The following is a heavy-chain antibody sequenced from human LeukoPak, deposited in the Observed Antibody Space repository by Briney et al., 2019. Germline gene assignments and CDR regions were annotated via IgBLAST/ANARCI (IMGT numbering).Heavy chain of an antibody. D-gene: IGHD6-13*01. CDR3: ARGGQQLVLDFDY. Sequence: SETLSLTCTVSGGSISSGDYYWSWIRQPPGKGLEWIGYIYYSGSTYYNPSLKSRVTISVDTSKNQFSLKLSSVTAADTAVYYCARGGQQLVLDFDYWGQGTLGTVSS. CDR2: IYYSGST. J-gene: IGHJ4*02. CDR1: GGSISSGDYY. V-gene: IGHV4-30-4*08.